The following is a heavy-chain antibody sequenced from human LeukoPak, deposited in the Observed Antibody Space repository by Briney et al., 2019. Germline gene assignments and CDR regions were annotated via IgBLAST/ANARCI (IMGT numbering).Heavy chain of an antibody. CDR3: AKDVGSGWYVTD. CDR2: IRYDGKNK. CDR1: GFSFSYYG. Sequence: GGSLRLSCAATGFSFSYYGMHWVRQAPGMGLQWVAFIRYDGKNKYYADSVKGRFTISRDNSKNTLYVQMNSLRVDDTALYYCAKDVGSGWYVTDWGQGTLVTVSS. J-gene: IGHJ4*02. V-gene: IGHV3-30*02. D-gene: IGHD6-19*01.